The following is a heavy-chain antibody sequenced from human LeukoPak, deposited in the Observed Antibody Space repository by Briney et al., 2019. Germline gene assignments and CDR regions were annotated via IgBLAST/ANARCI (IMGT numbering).Heavy chain of an antibody. J-gene: IGHJ4*02. D-gene: IGHD1-26*01. V-gene: IGHV4-39*07. CDR1: GDSISSGDYY. CDR3: ATTTIRLGY. CDR2: MYYRGST. Sequence: SETLSLTCTVSGDSISSGDYYWSWIRQPAGKGLEWIGSMYYRGSTYHNPSLKSRVTISVDTSKNQFSLKLSSVTAADTAVYYCATTTIRLGYWGQGTLVTVSS.